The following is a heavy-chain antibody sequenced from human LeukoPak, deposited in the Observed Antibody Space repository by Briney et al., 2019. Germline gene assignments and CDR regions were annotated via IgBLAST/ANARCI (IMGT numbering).Heavy chain of an antibody. J-gene: IGHJ4*02. CDR2: INPNSGGT. CDR1: GYTFTSYG. CDR3: AREAGYGDFDY. V-gene: IGHV1-2*02. Sequence: ASVKVSCKASGYTFTSYGISWVRQAPGQGLEWMGWINPNSGGTNYAQKFQGRVTMTRDTSISTAYMELSRLRSDDTAVYYCAREAGYGDFDYWGQGTLVTVSS. D-gene: IGHD4-17*01.